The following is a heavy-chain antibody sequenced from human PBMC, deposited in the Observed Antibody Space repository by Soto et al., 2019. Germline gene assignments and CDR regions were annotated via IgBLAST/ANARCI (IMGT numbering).Heavy chain of an antibody. V-gene: IGHV4-39*01. Sequence: KSSETLSLTCTVSGGSISSSSYYWGWIRQPPGKGLEWIGSIYYSGSTYYNPSLKSRVTISVDTSKNQFSLKLSSVTAADTAVYYCARLTGGTYYYDSSGYFDYWGQGTLVTVSS. CDR1: GGSISSSSYY. CDR3: ARLTGGTYYYDSSGYFDY. J-gene: IGHJ4*02. D-gene: IGHD3-22*01. CDR2: IYYSGST.